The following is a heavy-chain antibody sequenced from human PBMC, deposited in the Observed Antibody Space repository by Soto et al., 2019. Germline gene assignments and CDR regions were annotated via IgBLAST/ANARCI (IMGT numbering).Heavy chain of an antibody. V-gene: IGHV4-30-4*01. CDR2: IYYSGST. CDR1: GGSISSGDYY. Sequence: LSLTCTVSGGSISSGDYYWSWIRQPPGKGLEWIGYIYYSGSTYYNPSLKSRVTISVDTSKNQFSLKLSSVTAADTAVYYCARQVRIQLWTAFDYWGQGTLVTVSS. J-gene: IGHJ4*02. D-gene: IGHD5-18*01. CDR3: ARQVRIQLWTAFDY.